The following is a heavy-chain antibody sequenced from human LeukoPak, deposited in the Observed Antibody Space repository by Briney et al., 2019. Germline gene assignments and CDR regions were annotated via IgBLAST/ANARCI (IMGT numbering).Heavy chain of an antibody. CDR2: ISTSNGNT. Sequence: ASVKVSCKASGYTFTSYGITWVRQAPGQGLEWMGWISTSNGNTDYAQQLNDRVTMTTDPSTSTAYMELRSLRSDDTAVYYCAMEDPMVRGVMDYWGQGTLITVSS. CDR3: AMEDPMVRGVMDY. D-gene: IGHD3-10*01. CDR1: GYTFTSYG. J-gene: IGHJ4*02. V-gene: IGHV1-18*01.